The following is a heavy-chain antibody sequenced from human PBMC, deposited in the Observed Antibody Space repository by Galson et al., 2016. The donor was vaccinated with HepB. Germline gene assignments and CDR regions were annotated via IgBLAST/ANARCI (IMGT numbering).Heavy chain of an antibody. CDR1: EFTFSSYA. J-gene: IGHJ6*02. D-gene: IGHD2-15*01. CDR2: IRHSGGRT. CDR3: AKLEGGLTYYGMDV. V-gene: IGHV3-23*01. Sequence: SLRLSCAASEFTFSSYAMSWVRQAPGKGLEWVSGIRHSGGRTYYADSVNGRFTISRDNSNNTLYLQMNSLRAEDTAVYYCAKLEGGLTYYGMDVWGHGTTVTVSS.